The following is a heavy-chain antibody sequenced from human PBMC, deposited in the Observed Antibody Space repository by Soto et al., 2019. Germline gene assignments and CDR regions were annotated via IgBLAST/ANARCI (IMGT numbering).Heavy chain of an antibody. V-gene: IGHV4-34*01. CDR1: GGSFSGYY. CDR3: ARDRFVSSWYSSWFDP. CDR2: INHSGST. Sequence: SETLSLTCAVYGGSFSGYYWSWIRQPPGKGLEWIGEINHSGSTNYNPSLKSRVTISVDTSKNQFSLKLSSVTAADTAVYYCARDRFVSSWYSSWFDPWGQGTLVTVSS. D-gene: IGHD6-13*01. J-gene: IGHJ5*02.